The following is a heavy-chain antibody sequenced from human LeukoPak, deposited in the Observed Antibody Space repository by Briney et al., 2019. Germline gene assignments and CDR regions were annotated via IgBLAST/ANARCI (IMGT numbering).Heavy chain of an antibody. Sequence: PESLSLTCTVAGASLTSYYMSWVRQPPGKGLEWIGSIYSSGSTNYHPSLKSRVPISGETSKTQFSLNLSSVTAAATAVSYCPRDLGKSLHALMAWAYWGQGTLVTVSS. CDR2: IYSSGST. V-gene: IGHV4-59*01. J-gene: IGHJ4*02. CDR1: GASLTSYY. D-gene: IGHD3-3*02. CDR3: PRDLGKSLHALMAWAY.